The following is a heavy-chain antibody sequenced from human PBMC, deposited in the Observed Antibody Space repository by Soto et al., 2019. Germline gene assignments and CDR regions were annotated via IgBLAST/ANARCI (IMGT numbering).Heavy chain of an antibody. CDR3: ARDLGWNYGYWFDP. CDR2: IYTSGST. V-gene: IGHV4-4*07. J-gene: IGHJ5*02. D-gene: IGHD1-7*01. CDR1: GGPISSYY. Sequence: LSLTCTVSGGPISSYYWSWIRQPAGKGLEWIGRIYTSGSTNYNPSLKSRVTMSVDTSKNQFSLKLSSVTAADTAVYYCARDLGWNYGYWFDPWGQGTLVTVSS.